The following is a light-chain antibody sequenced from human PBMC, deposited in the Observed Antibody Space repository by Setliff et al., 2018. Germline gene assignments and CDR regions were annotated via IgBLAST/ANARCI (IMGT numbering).Light chain of an antibody. Sequence: QSALTQPASVSGSPGQSITISCTGTSGDVGGYNYVSWYPQHPGKAPKLMISDVSKRPSGVPDRFSGSKSGTTASLTISGLQAEDEADYYCCSYAGRYTPYVFGSGTKVTVL. J-gene: IGLJ1*01. CDR1: SGDVGGYNY. V-gene: IGLV2-11*01. CDR3: CSYAGRYTPYV. CDR2: DVS.